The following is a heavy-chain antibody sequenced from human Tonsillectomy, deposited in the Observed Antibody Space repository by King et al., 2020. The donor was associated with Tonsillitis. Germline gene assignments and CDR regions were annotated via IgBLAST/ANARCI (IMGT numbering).Heavy chain of an antibody. J-gene: IGHJ6*02. CDR3: TTLGYCSGGSCATGYFYYYYGMDV. V-gene: IGHV3-15*01. CDR1: GFTFSNAW. D-gene: IGHD2-15*01. Sequence: VQLVESGGGLVKPGGSLRLSCAASGFTFSNAWMSWVRQAPGKGLEWVGRIKSKTDGVTTGYAAPVKGRFTISRDDSKNTLYLQMNSLKTEDTAVYYCTTLGYCSGGSCATGYFYYYYGMDVWGQGTTVTVSS. CDR2: IKSKTDGVTT.